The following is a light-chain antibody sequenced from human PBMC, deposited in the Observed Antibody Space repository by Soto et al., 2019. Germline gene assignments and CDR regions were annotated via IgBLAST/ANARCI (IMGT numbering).Light chain of an antibody. J-gene: IGLJ2*01. CDR2: EAT. Sequence: QSALTQPASVSGSPGKSITVSCIGTSDDVGRYNVVSWYQHHPGKAPKVVIYEATKRPSGVSDRFSGSKSDNTASLTIARRQADDDAHYYCCSYAGFSTIVIFGGGTKVTVL. CDR1: SDDVGRYNV. V-gene: IGLV2-23*02. CDR3: CSYAGFSTIVI.